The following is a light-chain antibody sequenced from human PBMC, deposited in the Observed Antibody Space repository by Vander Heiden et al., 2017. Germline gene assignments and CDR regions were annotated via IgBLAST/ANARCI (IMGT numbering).Light chain of an antibody. J-gene: IGKJ1*01. V-gene: IGKV3-11*01. CDR2: GAS. CDR1: QSVSSY. Sequence: LPGPPGERATLSCRASQSVSSYLAWYQQKPGQAPRLLIYGASNSATGIPARFSGSGSGTDFTLTISSLEPEEFAVYYCLQRSNWPGTFGQGTKVEIK. CDR3: LQRSNWPGT.